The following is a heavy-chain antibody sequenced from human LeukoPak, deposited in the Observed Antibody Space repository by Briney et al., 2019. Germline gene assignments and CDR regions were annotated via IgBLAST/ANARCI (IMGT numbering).Heavy chain of an antibody. CDR3: VRPLGGGAFGS. CDR2: INPDGSEK. Sequence: PGGSLRLSCAASGLTLSSYWMHWVRQAPGKGLQWVAHINPDGSEKDYVDSVKGRLAVSRDNAKNSLYLQMNSLRAEDTAVYYCVRPLGGGAFGSWGQGTLVTVSS. J-gene: IGHJ5*01. CDR1: GLTLSSYW. D-gene: IGHD2-21*01. V-gene: IGHV3-7*03.